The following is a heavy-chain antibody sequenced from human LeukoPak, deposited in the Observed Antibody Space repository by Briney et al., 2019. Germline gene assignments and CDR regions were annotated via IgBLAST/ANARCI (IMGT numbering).Heavy chain of an antibody. D-gene: IGHD2/OR15-2a*01. CDR1: GYTFTNYW. V-gene: IGHV5-51*01. Sequence: GESLKISCKGSGYTFTNYWIGWVRQMPGKGLEFMGIIYPGDSDTRYSPSLQGQVTISVDKSINTAYLQWSSLKASDSAMYYCARAGYSNRWDGVDYWGQGTLATVSS. CDR3: ARAGYSNRWDGVDY. CDR2: IYPGDSDT. J-gene: IGHJ4*02.